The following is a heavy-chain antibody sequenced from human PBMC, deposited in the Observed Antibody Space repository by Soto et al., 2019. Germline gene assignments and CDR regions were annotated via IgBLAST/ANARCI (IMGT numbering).Heavy chain of an antibody. Sequence: SETLSLTCTVSGGSFKSGSYSWSWIRQPPGKGLEWIGYVYHTGRTSYNPSLKSRVSISMDTSKNQFSLNLDSVTVADTAIYYCVGTGTTDDYWGRGTLVTVSS. D-gene: IGHD1-1*01. CDR1: GGSFKSGSYS. V-gene: IGHV4-61*01. J-gene: IGHJ4*02. CDR3: VGTGTTDDY. CDR2: VYHTGRT.